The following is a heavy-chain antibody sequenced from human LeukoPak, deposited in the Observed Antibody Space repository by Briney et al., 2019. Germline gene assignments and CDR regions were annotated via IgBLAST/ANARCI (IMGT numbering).Heavy chain of an antibody. CDR1: GYSISSGYY. Sequence: SETLSLTCTVSGYSISSGYYWGWIRQPPGKGLEWIGSIYHSGSTYYNPSLKSRVTISVDTSRNQFSLKLSSVTAADTAVYYCARGLWFGDENPPYFDYWGQGILVTVSS. V-gene: IGHV4-38-2*02. D-gene: IGHD3-10*01. CDR3: ARGLWFGDENPPYFDY. CDR2: IYHSGST. J-gene: IGHJ4*02.